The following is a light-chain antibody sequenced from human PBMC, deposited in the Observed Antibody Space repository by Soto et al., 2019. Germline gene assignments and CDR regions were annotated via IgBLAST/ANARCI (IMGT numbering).Light chain of an antibody. CDR1: SSDVGGYNY. CDR3: SSYTGSYTVL. CDR2: EVT. J-gene: IGLJ2*01. V-gene: IGLV2-8*01. Sequence: QSALTQPPSASGSPGQSVTISCTGTSSDVGGYNYVSWFQQYPGKAPKLMIYEVTKRPSGVPDRFSGSKSGNTASLTVSGLQAEDEADYYCSSYTGSYTVLFGGGTQLTVL.